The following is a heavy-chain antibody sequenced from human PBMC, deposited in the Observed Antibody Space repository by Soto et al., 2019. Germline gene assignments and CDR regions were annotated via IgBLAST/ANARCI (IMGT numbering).Heavy chain of an antibody. CDR3: AKDRGTSASRVXGHYYGMDV. V-gene: IGHV3-30*18. J-gene: IGHJ6*01. CDR1: GFTFSSHG. CDR2: ISYDGSNK. Sequence: QVQLVESGGGVVQPGKSLRLSCVASGFTFSSHGMHWVRQAPGKGLEWVAVISYDGSNKYYADSVKGRFTISRDNSKNTVYLQMNSLRAEDTAVYYCAKDRGTSASRVXGHYYGMDVWGQGTTVTVSS. D-gene: IGHD6-6*01.